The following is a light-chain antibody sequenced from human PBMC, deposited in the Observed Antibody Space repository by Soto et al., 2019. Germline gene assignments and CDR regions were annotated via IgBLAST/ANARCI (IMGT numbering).Light chain of an antibody. CDR1: QGISSY. CDR2: AAS. Sequence: AIRMTQSPSSLSASTGDRGTITCRASQGISSYLAGYQQKPGKDPKLLIYAASTLQSGVPSRFSGSGSGTDFTLTISCLQSEDFATYYCQQYYCYPQTFGQGTKVEIK. CDR3: QQYYCYPQT. J-gene: IGKJ1*01. V-gene: IGKV1-8*01.